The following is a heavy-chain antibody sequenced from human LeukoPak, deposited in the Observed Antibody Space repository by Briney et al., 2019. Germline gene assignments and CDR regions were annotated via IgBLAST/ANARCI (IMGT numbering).Heavy chain of an antibody. CDR1: GGSISSYY. CDR3: AREEYYYDSSGSNAFDI. Sequence: PSETLSLTCTGSGGSISSYYWSWIRQPAGKGLEWIGRIYTSGSTNYNPSLKSRVTMSVDTSKNQFSLKLSSVTAADTAVYYCAREEYYYDSSGSNAFDIWGQGTMVTVSS. D-gene: IGHD3-22*01. V-gene: IGHV4-4*07. J-gene: IGHJ3*02. CDR2: IYTSGST.